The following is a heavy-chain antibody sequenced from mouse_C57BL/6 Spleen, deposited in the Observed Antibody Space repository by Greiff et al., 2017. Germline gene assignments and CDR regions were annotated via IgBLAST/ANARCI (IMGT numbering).Heavy chain of an antibody. J-gene: IGHJ4*01. V-gene: IGHV1-76*01. D-gene: IGHD2-4*01. CDR3: ARNDYDWYSYALDY. CDR2: IYPGSGNT. CDR1: GYTFTNYY. Sequence: QVQLQQSGAELVRPGASVKMSCKASGYTFTNYYINWVKQRPGQGLEWIARIYPGSGNTYYNEKFKGKATLTAEKSSSTAYMQLSSLTSEDSAVYFCARNDYDWYSYALDYWGKGTSVTVSS.